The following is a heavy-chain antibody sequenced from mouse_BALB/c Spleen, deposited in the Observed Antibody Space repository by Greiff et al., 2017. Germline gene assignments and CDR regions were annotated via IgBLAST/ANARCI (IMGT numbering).Heavy chain of an antibody. D-gene: IGHD2-4*01. J-gene: IGHJ2*01. CDR1: GYTFTDYY. V-gene: IGHV1-84*02. CDR2: IYPGSGNT. CDR3: ARSGDYDVDYFDY. Sequence: QVHVKQSGPALVKPGASVKISCKASGYTFTDYYINWVKQKPGQGLEWIGWIYPGSGNTKYNEKFKGKATLTVDTSSSTAYMQLSSLTSEDTAVYFCARSGDYDVDYFDYWGQGTTLTVSS.